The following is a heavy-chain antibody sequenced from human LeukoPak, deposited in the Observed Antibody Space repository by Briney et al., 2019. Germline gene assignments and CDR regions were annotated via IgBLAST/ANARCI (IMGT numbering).Heavy chain of an antibody. V-gene: IGHV3-23*01. CDR2: ISGSGGST. CDR3: AKALEQETVIALDS. CDR1: GFTFSTYA. Sequence: GGSLRLSCAASGFTFSTYAMSWVRQAPGKGLEWVSAISGSGGSTYYADSVKGRFTISRDSSKNTLYLQMNSLRAEDTSIYFCAKALEQETVIALDSWGQGTLVTVSS. J-gene: IGHJ4*02. D-gene: IGHD6-13*01.